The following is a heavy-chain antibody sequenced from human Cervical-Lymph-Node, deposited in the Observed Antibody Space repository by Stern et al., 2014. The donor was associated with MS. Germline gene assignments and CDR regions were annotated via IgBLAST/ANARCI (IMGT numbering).Heavy chain of an antibody. V-gene: IGHV3-11*01. CDR1: GFTFSDYY. J-gene: IGHJ4*02. CDR2: INGSGTAR. D-gene: IGHD2/OR15-2a*01. CDR3: ANSIT. Sequence: VQLVGSGGGLVKPGGSLTLSCVASGFTFSDYYMNWIRQAPGKGLEWVSYINGSGTARYYADSVRGRFTISRDNAKKSLYLHMNSLRAEDTAVYYCANSITWGQGALVTVSS.